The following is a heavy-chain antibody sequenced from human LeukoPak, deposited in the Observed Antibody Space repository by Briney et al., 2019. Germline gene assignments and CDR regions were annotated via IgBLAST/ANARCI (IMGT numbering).Heavy chain of an antibody. J-gene: IGHJ6*02. D-gene: IGHD3-10*01. Sequence: GASVKVSCKASGYTFTNYYIHWVRQAPGQGLAWMGIINPSGGSTNYAQKFRGRVTMTRDTSTTAVYMELSSLRSEDTAVYYCARGGVPYGMDVWGQGTTVTVSS. V-gene: IGHV1-46*01. CDR2: INPSGGST. CDR1: GYTFTNYY. CDR3: ARGGVPYGMDV.